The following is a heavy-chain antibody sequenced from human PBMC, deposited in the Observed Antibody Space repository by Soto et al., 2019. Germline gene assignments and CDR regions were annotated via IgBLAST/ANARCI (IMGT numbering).Heavy chain of an antibody. D-gene: IGHD5-12*01. CDR3: ARGRGWLRFDY. CDR1: GGSISSYY. V-gene: IGHV4-59*12. J-gene: IGHJ4*02. CDR2: IYYSGST. Sequence: PSETLSLTCTVSGGSISSYYWSWIRQPPGKGLEWIGYIYYSGSTNYNPSLKSRVTISVDTSKNQFSLKLSSVTAADTAVHYCARGRGWLRFDYWGQGTLVTVSS.